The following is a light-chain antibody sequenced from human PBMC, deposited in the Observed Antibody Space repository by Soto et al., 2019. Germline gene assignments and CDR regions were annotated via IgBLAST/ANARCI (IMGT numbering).Light chain of an antibody. Sequence: QSVVTQPPSASGTPGQRVAISCSGSTSNIGRNTVIWYQQLPGTAPKLLIYSNNKRPSGVPDRFSGSKSGTSASLAISGLQSEDEADYYCAAWDDSMNAWLFGGGTKLTVL. V-gene: IGLV1-44*01. CDR3: AAWDDSMNAWL. CDR1: TSNIGRNT. CDR2: SNN. J-gene: IGLJ3*02.